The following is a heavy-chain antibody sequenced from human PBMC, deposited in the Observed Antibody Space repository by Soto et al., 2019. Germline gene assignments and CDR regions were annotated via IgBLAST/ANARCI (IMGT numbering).Heavy chain of an antibody. J-gene: IGHJ6*02. D-gene: IGHD6-13*01. CDR2: ISHNGGTT. CDR3: AIDGQQSSYNGLDV. V-gene: IGHV3-23*01. Sequence: EVQLLESGGGLIQSGGSLTLSCAASGFTFSNYAMSWVRQAPGKGLEWVSAISHNGGTTNYVDSVKGRFTISRDNSKNTVYLHMNSIRGEATAIYYCAIDGQQSSYNGLDVWGQGTTVTVS. CDR1: GFTFSNYA.